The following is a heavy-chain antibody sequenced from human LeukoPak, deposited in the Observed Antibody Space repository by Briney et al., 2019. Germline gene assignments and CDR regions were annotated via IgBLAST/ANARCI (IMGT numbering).Heavy chain of an antibody. CDR3: ARAPFESYYYDSSGYYPTGGYYYGMDV. CDR2: INPNSGGT. J-gene: IGHJ6*02. V-gene: IGHV1-2*02. Sequence: ASVKVSCKASGYTFTGYYMHWVRQAPGQGLEWMGWINPNSGGTNYAQKFRGRVTMTRDTSISTAYMELSRLRSDDTAVYYCARAPFESYYYDSSGYYPTGGYYYGMDVWGQGTTVTVSS. D-gene: IGHD3-22*01. CDR1: GYTFTGYY.